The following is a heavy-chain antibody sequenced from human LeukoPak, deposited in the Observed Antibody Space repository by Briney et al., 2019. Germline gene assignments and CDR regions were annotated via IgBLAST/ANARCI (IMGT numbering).Heavy chain of an antibody. D-gene: IGHD3-3*01. Sequence: ASVKVSCKVSGYTLTELSMHWVRQAPGKGLEWMGGFDPEDGETIYAQKFQGRVTMTEDTFTDTAYMELSTLRSEDTAVYYCATGGTVEWLLEVPTFDYWGQGSLVTVSS. CDR3: ATGGTVEWLLEVPTFDY. CDR1: GYTLTELS. CDR2: FDPEDGET. J-gene: IGHJ4*02. V-gene: IGHV1-24*01.